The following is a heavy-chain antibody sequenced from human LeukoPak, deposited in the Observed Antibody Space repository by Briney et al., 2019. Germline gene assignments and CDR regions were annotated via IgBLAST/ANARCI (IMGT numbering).Heavy chain of an antibody. J-gene: IGHJ4*02. CDR3: AKDARSFDWLFDH. CDR2: INWNGGST. V-gene: IGHV3-23*01. D-gene: IGHD3-9*01. CDR1: GFTFSSYA. Sequence: GGSLRLSCAASGFTFSSYAMNWVRQAPGRGLQWVSGINWNGGSTYYADSVKGRFTISRDNSKNTLFLQMNSLRAEDTSMYYCAKDARSFDWLFDHWGQGILVTVSS.